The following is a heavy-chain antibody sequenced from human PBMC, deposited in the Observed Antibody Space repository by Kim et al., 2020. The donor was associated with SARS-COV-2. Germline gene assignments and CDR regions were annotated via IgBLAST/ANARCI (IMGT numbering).Heavy chain of an antibody. J-gene: IGHJ4*02. V-gene: IGHV3-30*04. D-gene: IGHD3-3*01. CDR2: ISYDGSNK. CDR1: GFTFSSYA. CDR3: ASRGSDYDFWSGKFY. Sequence: GGSLRLSCAASGFTFSSYAMHWVRQAPGKGLEWVAVISYDGSNKYYADSVKGRFTISRDNSKNTLYLQMNSLRAEDTAVYYCASRGSDYDFWSGKFYWGQGTLVTVSS.